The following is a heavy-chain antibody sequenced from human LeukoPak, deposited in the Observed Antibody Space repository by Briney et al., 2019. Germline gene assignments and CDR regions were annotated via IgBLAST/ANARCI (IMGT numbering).Heavy chain of an antibody. CDR2: ISAYNGNT. V-gene: IGHV1-18*04. J-gene: IGHJ4*02. CDR1: GYTFTGYY. CDR3: ARDVGRHLFDY. Sequence: ASVKVSCKASGYTFTGYYMHWVRQAPGQGLEWMGWISAYNGNTNYAQKLQGRVTMTTDTSTSTAYMELRSLRSDDTAVYYCARDVGRHLFDYWGQGTLVTVSS. D-gene: IGHD1-26*01.